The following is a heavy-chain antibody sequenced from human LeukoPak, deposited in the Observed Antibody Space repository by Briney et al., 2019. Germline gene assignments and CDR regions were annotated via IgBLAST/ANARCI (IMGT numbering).Heavy chain of an antibody. Sequence: SETLSLTCTVSGGSISSSSYYWGWIRQPPGKGLEWIGSIYYSGSTYYNPSLKSRVTISVDTSKNQFSLKLSSVTAADTAVYYCARLDAGYSSGLDYWGQGTLVTVSS. J-gene: IGHJ4*02. CDR1: GGSISSSSYY. CDR2: IYYSGST. V-gene: IGHV4-39*07. D-gene: IGHD6-25*01. CDR3: ARLDAGYSSGLDY.